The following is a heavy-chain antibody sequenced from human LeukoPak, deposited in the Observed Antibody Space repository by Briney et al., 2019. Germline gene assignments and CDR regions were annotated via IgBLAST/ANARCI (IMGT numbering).Heavy chain of an antibody. CDR2: INPNDGTA. J-gene: IGHJ3*02. V-gene: IGHV1-2*02. CDR1: GYRFTDYY. Sequence: ASVKVSCKASGYRFTDYYVHWVRQAPGRGLEWMAWINPNDGTANYAQKFQGRVTMTRDTSISTAYMELSRLRSDDTAVYYCAGTPGDLRVGKNAFDIWGQGTMVTVSS. CDR3: AGTPGDLRVGKNAFDI. D-gene: IGHD2-21*02.